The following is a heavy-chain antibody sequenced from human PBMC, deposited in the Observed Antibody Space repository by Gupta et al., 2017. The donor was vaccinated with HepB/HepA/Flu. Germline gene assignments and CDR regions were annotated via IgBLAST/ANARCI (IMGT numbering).Heavy chain of an antibody. J-gene: IGHJ4*02. CDR2: VSAYNGNT. Sequence: QVPLVQSGAEVQKPGASVKVSCKASGYTFTRYGISWVRQAPGHGLEWMGWVSAYNGNTSYEQKIQGKVTMTTDTSTSTADMELRSLRSDDTAVYYGARDWGYSRGWQTATFDYWGQGTLVTVSS. CDR3: ARDWGYSRGWQTATFDY. CDR1: GYTFTRYG. V-gene: IGHV1-18*01. D-gene: IGHD6-19*01.